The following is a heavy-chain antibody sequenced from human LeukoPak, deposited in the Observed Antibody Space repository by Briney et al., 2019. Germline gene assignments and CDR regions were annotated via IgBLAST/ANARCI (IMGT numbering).Heavy chain of an antibody. CDR3: ARDFQEGGDYHAFDI. D-gene: IGHD4-17*01. Sequence: GGSLRLSCAASGFTFSSYRMNWVRQAPGKGLEWVSSISRSSSYTYYAESVKGRFTISRDNAKNSLYLQMNSLRAEDTAVYCCARDFQEGGDYHAFDIWGQGTKVTVSS. V-gene: IGHV3-21*01. CDR2: ISRSSSYT. CDR1: GFTFSSYR. J-gene: IGHJ3*02.